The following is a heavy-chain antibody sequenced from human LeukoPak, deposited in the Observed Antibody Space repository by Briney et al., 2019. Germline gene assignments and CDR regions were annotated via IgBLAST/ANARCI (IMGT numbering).Heavy chain of an antibody. CDR2: IYYSGST. CDR1: GGSISSSSYY. CDR3: ARGRMTGETPFDY. D-gene: IGHD7-27*01. V-gene: IGHV4-39*01. J-gene: IGHJ4*02. Sequence: PSETLSLTCTVSGGSISSSSYYWGWIRQPPGKGLEWIGSIYYSGSTYYNPSLKSRVTISVDTSKNQFSLKLSSVTAADTAVYYCARGRMTGETPFDYWGQGTLVTVSS.